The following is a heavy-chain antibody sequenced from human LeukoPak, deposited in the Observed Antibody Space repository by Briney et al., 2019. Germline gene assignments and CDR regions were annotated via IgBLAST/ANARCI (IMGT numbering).Heavy chain of an antibody. J-gene: IGHJ4*02. D-gene: IGHD2-21*02. V-gene: IGHV1-18*01. Sequence: GASVKVSCKASGYTFTSYGISWVRQAPGQGLEWMGWISAYNGNTNYAQKLQGRVTMTTDTSTSTAYMELRSLRSDDTAVYYCARDRGSLSAYCDGDCLIDYWGQGTLVTVSS. CDR3: ARDRGSLSAYCDGDCLIDY. CDR2: ISAYNGNT. CDR1: GYTFTSYG.